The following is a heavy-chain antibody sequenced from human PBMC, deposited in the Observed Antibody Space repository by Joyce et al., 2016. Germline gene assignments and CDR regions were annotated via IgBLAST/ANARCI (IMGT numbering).Heavy chain of an antibody. V-gene: IGHV3-21*01. CDR1: GFTFSSYS. Sequence: EVQLVESGGGLVKPGGSLRLSCAASGFTFSSYSMSWVGQAQGKGLEGVSSLSSSSSYIKYTDSVKGRFTISRDNAKNSLYLQMNSLRVEDTAVYYCARSSYTNGIFDYWGQGTLVTVSS. D-gene: IGHD2-8*01. CDR3: ARSSYTNGIFDY. J-gene: IGHJ4*02. CDR2: LSSSSSYI.